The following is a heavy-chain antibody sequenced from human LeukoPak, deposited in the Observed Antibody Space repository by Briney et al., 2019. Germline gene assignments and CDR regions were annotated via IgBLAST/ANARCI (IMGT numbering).Heavy chain of an antibody. CDR1: GFTFSSYA. Sequence: GGSLRLSCAASGFTFSSYAMSWVRQAPGKGLEWVSDISGSGGSTYYADSVKGRFTISRDNPKNTLYLQMNSLRAEDTAVYYCAKSNYYDSSGHSRKFDYWGQGTLVTVSS. D-gene: IGHD3-22*01. V-gene: IGHV3-23*01. J-gene: IGHJ4*02. CDR3: AKSNYYDSSGHSRKFDY. CDR2: ISGSGGST.